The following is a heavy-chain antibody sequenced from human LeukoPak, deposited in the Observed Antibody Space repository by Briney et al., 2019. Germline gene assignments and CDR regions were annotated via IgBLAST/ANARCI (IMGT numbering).Heavy chain of an antibody. CDR3: AKVWNRYYGDSPFDY. V-gene: IGHV3-30*18. J-gene: IGHJ4*02. CDR2: ISYDGSNK. CDR1: GFTFSSYG. Sequence: PGGSLRLSCAASGFTFSSYGMHWARQAPGKGLEWVAVISYDGSNKYYADSVKGRFTISRDNSKNTLYLQMNSLRAEDTAVYYCAKVWNRYYGDSPFDYWGQGTLVTVSS. D-gene: IGHD4-17*01.